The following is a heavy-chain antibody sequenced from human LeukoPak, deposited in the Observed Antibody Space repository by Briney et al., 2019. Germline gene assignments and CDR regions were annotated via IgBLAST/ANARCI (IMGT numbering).Heavy chain of an antibody. Sequence: PGGSLRLSCTGSGFTLSSDEMAWIRQAPGKGLEWVSSVDYSGDSPYYADSVKGRFTISRDDSKSIAYLQMNSLKTEETAVYYCTRGGELSTVHGALDYWGQGTLVTVSS. V-gene: IGHV3-23*01. D-gene: IGHD2/OR15-2a*01. CDR3: TRGGELSTVHGALDY. CDR2: VDYSGDSP. CDR1: GFTLSSDE. J-gene: IGHJ4*02.